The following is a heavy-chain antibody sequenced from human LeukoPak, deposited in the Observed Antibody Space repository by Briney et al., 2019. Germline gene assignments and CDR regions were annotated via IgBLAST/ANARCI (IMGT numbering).Heavy chain of an antibody. D-gene: IGHD1-26*01. J-gene: IGHJ4*02. V-gene: IGHV3-21*01. CDR1: GFTFSSYS. CDR2: ISTSSSYI. Sequence: RTGGSLRLSCAASGFTFSSYSMNWVRQAPGKGLEWVSSISTSSSYIYYADSVKGRFTISRDNAKNSLYLQMNSLGAEDTAVYYCARVVGQGATADYWGQGTLVTVSS. CDR3: ARVVGQGATADY.